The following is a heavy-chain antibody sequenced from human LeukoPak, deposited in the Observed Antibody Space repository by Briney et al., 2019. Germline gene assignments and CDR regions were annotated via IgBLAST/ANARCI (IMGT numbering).Heavy chain of an antibody. V-gene: IGHV4-59*08. J-gene: IGHJ5*02. D-gene: IGHD4-17*01. CDR2: IYYSGST. CDR1: GGSISSYY. Sequence: SETLSLTCTVSGGSISSYYWSWIRQPPGKGLEWIGYIYYSGSTNYNPSLKSRVTISVDTSKNQFSLQLSSVTAADTAVYYCARRYGDWNNWFDPWGQGTLVTVSS. CDR3: ARRYGDWNNWFDP.